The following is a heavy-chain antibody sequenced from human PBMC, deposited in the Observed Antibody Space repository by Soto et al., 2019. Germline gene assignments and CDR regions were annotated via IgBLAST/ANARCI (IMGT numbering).Heavy chain of an antibody. J-gene: IGHJ4*02. D-gene: IGHD3-22*01. CDR2: ISSSSTYI. V-gene: IGHV3-21*01. CDR1: GFTFSSYA. Sequence: GGSLRLSCAASGFTFSSYAMNWVRQAPGKGLEWVTSISSSSTYIYYADSVKGRFTISRDNAKNSLYLQMNSLRAEDTAVYYCARPLHYYDGSGYSAYWGQGTLVTVSS. CDR3: ARPLHYYDGSGYSAY.